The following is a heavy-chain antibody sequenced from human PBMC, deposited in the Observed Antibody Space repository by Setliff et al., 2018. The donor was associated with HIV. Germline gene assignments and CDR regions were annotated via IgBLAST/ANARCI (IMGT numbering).Heavy chain of an antibody. Sequence: ASVKVSCKASGYIFSNFAMHWVRQVPGPRLEWMGWINAGNGNTKYSQKFQGRVTITRDTSASKAYMELSSLRSEDTAVYYCASIDCGGDCYSYNYYAMDVWGQGTTVTVSS. V-gene: IGHV1-3*01. CDR1: GYIFSNFA. D-gene: IGHD2-21*02. J-gene: IGHJ6*02. CDR2: INAGNGNT. CDR3: ASIDCGGDCYSYNYYAMDV.